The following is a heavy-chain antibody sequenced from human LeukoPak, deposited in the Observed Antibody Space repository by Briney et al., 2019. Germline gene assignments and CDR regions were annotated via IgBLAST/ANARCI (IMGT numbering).Heavy chain of an antibody. J-gene: IGHJ4*02. CDR1: KFTFSNYG. CDR3: AREVLFRFDY. Sequence: GGSLRLSCTASKFTFSNYGMQWVRQAPGKGLEWVAVISSDGGTKYYADSVKGRFTLSRDNSKNTLYLQMNSLRAEDTAVYYCAREVLFRFDYWGQGTLVTVSS. V-gene: IGHV3-30*03. D-gene: IGHD2-21*01. CDR2: ISSDGGTK.